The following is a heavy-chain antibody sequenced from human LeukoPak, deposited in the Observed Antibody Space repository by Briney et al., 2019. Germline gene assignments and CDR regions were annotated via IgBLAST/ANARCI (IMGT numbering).Heavy chain of an antibody. CDR3: AREEALGSGSFDY. CDR2: IYYSGST. V-gene: IGHV4-39*07. J-gene: IGHJ4*02. CDR1: GGSISSSRYY. D-gene: IGHD1-26*01. Sequence: PSETLSLTCTVSGGSISSSRYYWGWIRQPPGKGLGGIGSIYYSGSTSYNPSLKSRVTISVDTSKNQFSLKLSSVTAADTAVYYCAREEALGSGSFDYWGQGTLVTVSS.